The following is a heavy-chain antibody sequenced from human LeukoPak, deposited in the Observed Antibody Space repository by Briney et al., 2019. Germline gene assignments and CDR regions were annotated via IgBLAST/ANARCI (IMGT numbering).Heavy chain of an antibody. CDR2: IKQDGSEK. Sequence: GGTLTLSCAASGFTFSSYWMSWVRQAPGKGLEWVANIKQDGSEKYYVDSVKGRFTISRDNSKSSLYLQMNSLRAEDTAVYYCARDFFGVVTIDAFDIWGQGTMVTVSS. J-gene: IGHJ3*02. D-gene: IGHD3-3*01. V-gene: IGHV3-7*01. CDR1: GFTFSSYW. CDR3: ARDFFGVVTIDAFDI.